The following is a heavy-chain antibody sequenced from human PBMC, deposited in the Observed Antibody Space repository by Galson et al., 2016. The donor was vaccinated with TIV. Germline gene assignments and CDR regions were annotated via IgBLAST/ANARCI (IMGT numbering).Heavy chain of an antibody. D-gene: IGHD3-3*01. J-gene: IGHJ6*02. CDR1: GFTFSTYV. V-gene: IGHV3-30*02. Sequence: SLRLSCAASGFTFSTYVMHWVRQAPGKGLEWVAFVRYDGSHKNYADSVKGRFTISRDNSKYTLYLQMNSLRAEDTAVYYRAKGMAIFGVIPPWGGMDVWGQGTTVTVSS. CDR2: VRYDGSHK. CDR3: AKGMAIFGVIPPWGGMDV.